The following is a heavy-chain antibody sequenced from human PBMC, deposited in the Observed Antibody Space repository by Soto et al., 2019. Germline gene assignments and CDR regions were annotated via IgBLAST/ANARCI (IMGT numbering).Heavy chain of an antibody. CDR2: ISSSSSYI. D-gene: IGHD2-15*01. Sequence: GGSLRLSCAASGFTFSSYSMNWVRQAPGKGLEWVSSISSSSSYIYYADSVKGRFTISRDNAKNSLYLQMNSLRAEDTAVYYCARDNYCSGGSCYLDYWGQGTLVTVSS. V-gene: IGHV3-21*01. CDR3: ARDNYCSGGSCYLDY. CDR1: GFTFSSYS. J-gene: IGHJ4*02.